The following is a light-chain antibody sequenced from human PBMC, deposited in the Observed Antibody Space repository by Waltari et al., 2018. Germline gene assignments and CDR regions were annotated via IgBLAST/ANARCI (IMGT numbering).Light chain of an antibody. CDR1: SSDVGGYNY. Sequence: QSALTQPASVSGSPEQSITIPCTGTSSDVGGYNYVSWYQQHPGKAPKLMIYDVSNRPSGVSNRFSGSKSGNTASLTISGLQAEDEADYYCSSYTSSSTSPYVFGTGTKVTVL. V-gene: IGLV2-14*03. CDR2: DVS. CDR3: SSYTSSSTSPYV. J-gene: IGLJ1*01.